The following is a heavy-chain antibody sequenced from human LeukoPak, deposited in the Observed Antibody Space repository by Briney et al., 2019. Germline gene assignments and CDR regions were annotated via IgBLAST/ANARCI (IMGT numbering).Heavy chain of an antibody. D-gene: IGHD3-10*01. V-gene: IGHV1-8*01. Sequence: ASVKVSCKASGYTFTSYDINWVRQATGQGLEWMGWMNPNSGNTGYAQKFQGRVTMTRNTSISTAYMELRSLRSDDTAVYYCARDSAQTYYYGSGSHGYMDVWGKGTTVTISS. J-gene: IGHJ6*03. CDR1: GYTFTSYD. CDR2: MNPNSGNT. CDR3: ARDSAQTYYYGSGSHGYMDV.